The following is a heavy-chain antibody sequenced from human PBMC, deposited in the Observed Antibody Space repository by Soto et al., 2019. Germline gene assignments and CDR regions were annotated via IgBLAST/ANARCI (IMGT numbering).Heavy chain of an antibody. CDR1: GSTFPHYY. D-gene: IGHD5-18*01. V-gene: IGHV1-46*01. J-gene: IGHJ4*02. Sequence: ASGKVSCQASGSTFPHYYMHLLRQAPGRGPEWMGIINPNGGSTTYAQRFRAGFTMTRDTSTSTVYMELSSLRSEDSAVYYCATSVNSAMAFDYWGQGTLVTVSS. CDR2: INPNGGST. CDR3: ATSVNSAMAFDY.